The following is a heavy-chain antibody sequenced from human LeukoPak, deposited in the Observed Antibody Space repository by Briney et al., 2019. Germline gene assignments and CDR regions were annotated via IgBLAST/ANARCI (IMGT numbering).Heavy chain of an antibody. V-gene: IGHV3-48*01. J-gene: IGHJ4*02. Sequence: GGSLRLSCAASGFTFSSYSMNWVRQAPGKGLEWVSYISSSSSTIYYADSVKGRFTISRDNSKNTLYLQMNSLRAEDTAVYYCAKVAGIARAPFDYWGQGTLVTVSS. CDR2: ISSSSSTI. D-gene: IGHD6-13*01. CDR3: AKVAGIARAPFDY. CDR1: GFTFSSYS.